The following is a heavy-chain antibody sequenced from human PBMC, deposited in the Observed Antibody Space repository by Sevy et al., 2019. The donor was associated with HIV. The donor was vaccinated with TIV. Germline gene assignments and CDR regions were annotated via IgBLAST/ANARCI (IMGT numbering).Heavy chain of an antibody. J-gene: IGHJ4*02. CDR2: ISYDGSNK. CDR3: ARDGGDGYNQEFDY. D-gene: IGHD5-12*01. V-gene: IGHV3-30-3*01. CDR1: GFTFSSYA. Sequence: GGSLRLSCAASGFTFSSYAMHWVRQAPGKGLEWVAVISYDGSNKYYADSVKGRFTISRDNSKNTMYLQMNSLRAEDTAEYYCARDGGDGYNQEFDYWGQGTLVTVSS.